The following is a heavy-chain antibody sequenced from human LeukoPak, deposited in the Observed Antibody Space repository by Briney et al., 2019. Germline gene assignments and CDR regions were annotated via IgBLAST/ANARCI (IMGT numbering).Heavy chain of an antibody. V-gene: IGHV3-53*01. Sequence: GSLRLSCAASGFTVSSNYMSWVRQAPGKGLEWVSVIYSGGSTYYADSVKGRFTISRDNSKNTLYLQMNSLRAEDTAVYYCARGWTYYYDRNAFDIWGQGTMVTVSS. CDR1: GFTVSSNY. CDR2: IYSGGST. D-gene: IGHD3-22*01. J-gene: IGHJ3*02. CDR3: ARGWTYYYDRNAFDI.